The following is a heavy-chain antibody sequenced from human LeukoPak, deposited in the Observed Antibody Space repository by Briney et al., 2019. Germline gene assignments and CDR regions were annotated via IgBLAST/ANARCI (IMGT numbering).Heavy chain of an antibody. CDR3: ARDGYYDILTRYFELNWFDP. V-gene: IGHV4-4*07. CDR2: IYTSGST. CDR1: GGSISSYY. Sequence: PSETLSLTCTVSGGSISSYYWSWIRQPAGKGLEWIGRIYTSGSTNYNPSLKSRVTMSVDPSKNQFSLKLSSVTAADTAVYYCARDGYYDILTRYFELNWFDPWGQGTLVTVSS. D-gene: IGHD3-9*01. J-gene: IGHJ5*02.